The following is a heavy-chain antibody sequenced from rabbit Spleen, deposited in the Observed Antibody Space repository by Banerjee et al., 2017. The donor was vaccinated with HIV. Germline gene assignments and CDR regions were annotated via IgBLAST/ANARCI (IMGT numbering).Heavy chain of an antibody. CDR2: INAVTGKA. V-gene: IGHV1S45*01. D-gene: IGHD1-1*01. Sequence: EQLVESGGGLVKPEGSLKLSCTASGFSFSNKAVMCWVRQAPGKGLEWIACINAVTGKAVYASWAKGRFTFSKTSSTTVTLQVTSLTAADTATYFCARNYVNAFDPWGPGTLVTVS. CDR1: GFSFSNKAV. CDR3: ARNYVNAFDP. J-gene: IGHJ2*01.